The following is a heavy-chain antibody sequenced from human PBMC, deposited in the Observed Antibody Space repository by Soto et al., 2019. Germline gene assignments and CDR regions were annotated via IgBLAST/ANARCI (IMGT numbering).Heavy chain of an antibody. CDR1: GFTFSSYA. CDR3: MGQYYYDSSGYYAPNYFDY. CDR2: ISGSGGST. J-gene: IGHJ4*02. Sequence: GGSLRLSCAASGFTFSSYAMSWVRQAPGKGLEWVSAISGSGGSTYYADSVKGRFTISRDNSKNTLYLQMNSLRAEDTAVYYCMGQYYYDSSGYYAPNYFDYWGQGTLVTVSS. D-gene: IGHD3-22*01. V-gene: IGHV3-23*01.